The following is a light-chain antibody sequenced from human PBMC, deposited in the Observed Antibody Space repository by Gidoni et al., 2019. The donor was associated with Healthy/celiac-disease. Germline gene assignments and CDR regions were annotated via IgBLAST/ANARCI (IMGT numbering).Light chain of an antibody. CDR2: DAS. CDR3: QQYDNLPPA. CDR1: QDISNY. J-gene: IGKJ4*01. V-gene: IGKV1-33*01. Sequence: DIQMTQSPSSLSASVGDRVTITCQASQDISNYLNWYQQKQGKAPKLLIYDASNLETEVPSRFSGSGSGTDFTFTISSLQPEDIATYYFQQYDNLPPAFGGGTKVEIK.